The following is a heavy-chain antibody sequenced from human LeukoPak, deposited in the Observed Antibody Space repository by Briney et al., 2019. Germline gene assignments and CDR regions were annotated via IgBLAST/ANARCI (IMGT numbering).Heavy chain of an antibody. Sequence: PGRSLRLSCAASGFTLDDYAMHWVRQAPGKGLEWVSCISWNSGSIGYADSVKGRFTISRDNAKNSLYLQMNSLRDEDTALYYCAKDITGSGSFYAFDVWGQGTLVTVSS. D-gene: IGHD3-10*01. J-gene: IGHJ4*02. V-gene: IGHV3-9*01. CDR2: ISWNSGSI. CDR3: AKDITGSGSFYAFDV. CDR1: GFTLDDYA.